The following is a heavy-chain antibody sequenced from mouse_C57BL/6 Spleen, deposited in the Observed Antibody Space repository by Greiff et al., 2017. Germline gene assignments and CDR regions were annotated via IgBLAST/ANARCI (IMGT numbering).Heavy chain of an antibody. CDR1: GYAFSSSW. J-gene: IGHJ1*03. CDR3: ARDYGSSLWYFDV. V-gene: IGHV1-82*01. D-gene: IGHD1-1*01. CDR2: IYPGDGDT. Sequence: VKLVESGPELVKPGASVKISCKASGYAFSSSWMNWVKQRPGKGLEWIGRIYPGDGDTNYNGKFKGKATLTADKSSSTAYMQLSSLTSEDSAVYFCARDYGSSLWYFDVWGTGTTVTVSS.